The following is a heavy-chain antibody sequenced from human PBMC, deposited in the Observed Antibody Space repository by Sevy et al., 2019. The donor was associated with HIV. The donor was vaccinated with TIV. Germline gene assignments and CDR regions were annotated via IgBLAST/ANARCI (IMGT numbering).Heavy chain of an antibody. Sequence: ASVKVSCKVSGYTLTELSMHWVRQAPGKGLEWMGGFDPEDGETIYAQKFQGRVTMTEDTSTDTAYMELSSLRSEDTAVYYCATDRGSRSGYVNWFDPWGQGTLVTVSS. CDR3: ATDRGSRSGYVNWFDP. J-gene: IGHJ5*02. D-gene: IGHD5-12*01. V-gene: IGHV1-24*01. CDR1: GYTLTELS. CDR2: FDPEDGET.